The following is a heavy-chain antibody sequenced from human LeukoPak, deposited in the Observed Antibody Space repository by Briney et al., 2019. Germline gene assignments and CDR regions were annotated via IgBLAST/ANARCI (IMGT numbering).Heavy chain of an antibody. CDR3: ARGLTTVTKYFDY. CDR2: ISSSSSYI. Sequence: GGSLRLSCAASGFTFSSYSMNWVRQAPGKGLEWVSSISSSSSYIYYADSVKGRFTISRDNAKNSLYLQMYSLRAEDTAVYYCARGLTTVTKYFDYWGQGTLVTVSS. CDR1: GFTFSSYS. V-gene: IGHV3-21*01. D-gene: IGHD4-17*01. J-gene: IGHJ4*02.